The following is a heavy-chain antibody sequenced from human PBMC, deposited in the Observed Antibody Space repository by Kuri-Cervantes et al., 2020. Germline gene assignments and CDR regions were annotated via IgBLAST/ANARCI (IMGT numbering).Heavy chain of an antibody. CDR3: ARTGRVPCDY. V-gene: IGHV3-30-3*01. Sequence: GGSLRLSCAASGFTFSSYAMHWVRQAPGKGLEWVAVISYDGSNKYYADSVKGRFTISRDNSKNTLYLQMNSLRAEDTAVYYCARTGRVPCDYWGQGTLVTVSS. CDR2: ISYDGSNK. J-gene: IGHJ4*02. CDR1: GFTFSSYA. D-gene: IGHD1-14*01.